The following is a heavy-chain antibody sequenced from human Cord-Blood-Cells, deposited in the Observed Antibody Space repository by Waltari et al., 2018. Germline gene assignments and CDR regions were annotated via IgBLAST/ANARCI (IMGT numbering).Heavy chain of an antibody. V-gene: IGHV3-48*03. CDR3: ARDSYYYYMDV. Sequence: EVQLVESGGGLVQHGGSLRLSCAASGFTFSSYEMNWVRQAPGKGMEWVSYISSSGSTIYYAASVKGRFTISRDNAKNSLYLQMSSLRAEDTAVYYCARDSYYYYMDVWGKGTTVTVSS. J-gene: IGHJ6*03. CDR2: ISSSGSTI. CDR1: GFTFSSYE.